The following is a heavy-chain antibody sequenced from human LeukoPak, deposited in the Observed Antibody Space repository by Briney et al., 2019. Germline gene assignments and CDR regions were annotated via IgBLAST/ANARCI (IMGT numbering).Heavy chain of an antibody. CDR1: GFAFSSYN. Sequence: PGGSLRLSCAASGFAFSSYNMKWVRQAPGKGLEWVSFISTTSTYIYYADSVKGRFTVSRDNSKNLLYLQMDSLRVEDTAVYYCARDGYGMSYAFDIWGQGTMVTVSS. CDR2: ISTTSTYI. CDR3: ARDGYGMSYAFDI. D-gene: IGHD3-22*01. J-gene: IGHJ3*02. V-gene: IGHV3-21*06.